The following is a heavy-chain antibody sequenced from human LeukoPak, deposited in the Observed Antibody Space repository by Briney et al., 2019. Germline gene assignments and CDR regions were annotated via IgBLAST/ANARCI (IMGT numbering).Heavy chain of an antibody. J-gene: IGHJ5*02. V-gene: IGHV3-23*01. CDR3: AKVTWIQMWMKGWFDP. CDR2: ISASGAAT. D-gene: IGHD5-18*01. CDR1: GFSFSGHW. Sequence: GGSLRLSCTASGFSFSGHWMHWVRQAPGKGLEWVSGISASGAATFYADSVKGRFTISRDNPKNTLFLQMNSLRAEDTAVYYCAKVTWIQMWMKGWFDPWGQGTLVTVSS.